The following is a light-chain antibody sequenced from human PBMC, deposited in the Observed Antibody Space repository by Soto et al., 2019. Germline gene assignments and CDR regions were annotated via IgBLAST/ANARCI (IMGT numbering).Light chain of an antibody. CDR3: SSYSTSSTHV. Sequence: QSVLTRPASVSGSPGQSITISCTGTISDVGAYKYVSWFQQHPFKAPKLMIYEVTNRPSGVSNRFSGSKSGNTASLTISGLQPEDEADYYCSSYSTSSTHVFGTGTKVTVL. J-gene: IGLJ1*01. V-gene: IGLV2-14*03. CDR1: ISDVGAYKY. CDR2: EVT.